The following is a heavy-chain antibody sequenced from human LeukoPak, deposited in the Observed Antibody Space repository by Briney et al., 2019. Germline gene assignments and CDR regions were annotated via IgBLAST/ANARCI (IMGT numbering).Heavy chain of an antibody. J-gene: IGHJ4*02. D-gene: IGHD2/OR15-2a*01. CDR1: GFMFSTYP. Sequence: GGSLRLSCAASGFMFSTYPMNWVRQAAGKGLEWVSTISGSGGSTYYVDSVKGRFTISRDNSKNTLYLQMNRLRADDTAIYYCAKERTQTTSFDYWGQGTLVTVSS. V-gene: IGHV3-23*01. CDR2: ISGSGGST. CDR3: AKERTQTTSFDY.